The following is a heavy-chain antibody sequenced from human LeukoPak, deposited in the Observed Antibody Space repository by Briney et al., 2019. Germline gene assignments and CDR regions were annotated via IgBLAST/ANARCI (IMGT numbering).Heavy chain of an antibody. J-gene: IGHJ1*01. CDR2: ISGDGGST. CDR3: AKDISPRYCSGGSCYQNFQH. CDR1: GFTFDDYA. D-gene: IGHD2-15*01. Sequence: GGSLRLSCAASGFTFDDYAMHWVRQAPGKGLEWVSLISGDGGSTYYADSVNARFTISRDNSKTSLYLQMNSLRTEDTALYYCAKDISPRYCSGGSCYQNFQHWGQGTLVTVSS. V-gene: IGHV3-43*02.